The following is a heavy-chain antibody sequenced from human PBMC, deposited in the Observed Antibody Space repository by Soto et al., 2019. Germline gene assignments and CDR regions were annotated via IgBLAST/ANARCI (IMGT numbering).Heavy chain of an antibody. J-gene: IGHJ4*02. V-gene: IGHV3-7*01. CDR3: AXGGRRSSGWYFKNGLDY. CDR2: IKQDGSEK. CDR1: GYTFTGYY. Sequence: SCKASGYTFTGYYMHWVRQAPGKGLEWVANIKQDGSEKYYVDSVKGRFTISRDNAKNSLYLQMNSLRAEDTAVYYCAXGGRRSSGWYFKNGLDYWGQGTLVTVSS. D-gene: IGHD6-19*01.